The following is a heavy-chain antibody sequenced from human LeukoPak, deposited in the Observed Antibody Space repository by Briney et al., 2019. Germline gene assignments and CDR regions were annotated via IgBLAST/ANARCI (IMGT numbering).Heavy chain of an antibody. CDR1: GFTFGSYS. CDR2: ISSSSSYI. CDR3: AKEGGGDQY. Sequence: GGSLRLSCAASGFTFGSYSMNWVRQAPGKGLEWVSSISSSSSYIYYADSVKGRFTISRDNAKNSLYLQMNSLRAEDTAVYYCAKEGGGDQYWGQGTLVTVSS. V-gene: IGHV3-21*01. J-gene: IGHJ4*02. D-gene: IGHD2-21*02.